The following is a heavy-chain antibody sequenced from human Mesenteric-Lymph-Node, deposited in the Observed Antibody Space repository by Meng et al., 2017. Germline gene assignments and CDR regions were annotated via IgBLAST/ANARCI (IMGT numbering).Heavy chain of an antibody. V-gene: IGHV1-2*06. CDR2: INPNSGGT. CDR1: GYTFTGYY. D-gene: IGHD3-10*01. CDR3: ARDAAPIWFGELLYASDI. J-gene: IGHJ3*02. Sequence: ASVKVSCKASGYTFTGYYMHWVRQAPGQGLEWMGRINPNSGGTNYAQKFQGRVTMTRDTSISTAYMGLSRLRSDDTAVYYCARDAAPIWFGELLYASDIWGQGTMVTVSS.